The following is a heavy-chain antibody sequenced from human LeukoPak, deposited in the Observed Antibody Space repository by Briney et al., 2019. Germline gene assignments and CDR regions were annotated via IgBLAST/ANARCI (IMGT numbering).Heavy chain of an antibody. CDR3: ARLDGYNQIDY. J-gene: IGHJ4*02. CDR1: GGSISSGGYY. Sequence: SQTLSLTCTVSGGSISSGGYYWSWIRQHPGKGLEWIGYIYYSGSTYYNPSLKSRVTISVDTSKNQFSLKLSSVTAADTAVYYCARLDGYNQIDYWGQGTLVTVSS. D-gene: IGHD5-24*01. V-gene: IGHV4-31*03. CDR2: IYYSGST.